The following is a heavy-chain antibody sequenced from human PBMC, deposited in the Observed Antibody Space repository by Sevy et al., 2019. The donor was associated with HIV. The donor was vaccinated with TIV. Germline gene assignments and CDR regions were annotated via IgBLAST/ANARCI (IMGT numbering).Heavy chain of an antibody. Sequence: ASVKVSCKASGYTFTGYYVHWVRQAPGQGLEWMGRINPNTGGTNYAQRFQGRVIMTRDTSITTAYMELSSLRSDDTAVYYCARDRGFRDDDAFNIWGQGTMVTVSS. CDR2: INPNTGGT. J-gene: IGHJ3*02. CDR1: GYTFTGYY. CDR3: ARDRGFRDDDAFNI. V-gene: IGHV1-2*06.